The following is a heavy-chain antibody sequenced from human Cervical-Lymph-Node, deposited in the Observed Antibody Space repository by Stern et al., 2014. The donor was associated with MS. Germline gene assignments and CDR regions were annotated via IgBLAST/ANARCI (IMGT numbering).Heavy chain of an antibody. D-gene: IGHD4/OR15-4a*01. CDR1: GGFLSSGSYY. V-gene: IGHV4-61*01. CDR3: VRGAGLTY. Sequence: VQLEESGPGLVKPSETLSLTCTVSGGFLSSGSYYWSWVRQPPGKGLEWIGYIYYTGTTNYNPSLKSRVAMSVDTSKNQFSLKLTSVTTADTAVYYCVRGAGLTYWGQGSLVTVSS. J-gene: IGHJ4*02. CDR2: IYYTGTT.